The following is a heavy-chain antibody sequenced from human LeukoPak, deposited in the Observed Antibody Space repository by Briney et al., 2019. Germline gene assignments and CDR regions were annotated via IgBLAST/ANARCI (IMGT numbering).Heavy chain of an antibody. J-gene: IGHJ4*02. CDR3: AKVRGVYCSSPACYYYDA. Sequence: GGSLRLSCGASGFTFSSFAMSWVRQPPGRGLEWVAGVSSSGGRTIYADSAEGRFTISRDNSNDTVYLQLSSLRAEDSALYYCAKVRGVYCSSPACYYYDAWGQGTPVTVSS. D-gene: IGHD2-2*01. V-gene: IGHV3-23*01. CDR1: GFTFSSFA. CDR2: VSSSGGRT.